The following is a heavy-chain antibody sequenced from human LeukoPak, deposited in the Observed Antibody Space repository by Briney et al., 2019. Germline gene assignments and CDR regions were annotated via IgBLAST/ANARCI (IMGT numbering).Heavy chain of an antibody. CDR2: IRYDGSNK. CDR3: AKKAEVSSYDFWGGYPNWFDP. J-gene: IGHJ5*02. V-gene: IGHV3-30*02. D-gene: IGHD3-3*01. CDR1: GFTFSSYG. Sequence: GGSLRLSCAASGFTFSSYGMHWVRQAPGKGLEWVAFIRYDGSNKYYADSVKGRFTISRDNSKNSLYLQMNSLRAEDTAVYYCAKKAEVSSYDFWGGYPNWFDPWGQGTLVTVSS.